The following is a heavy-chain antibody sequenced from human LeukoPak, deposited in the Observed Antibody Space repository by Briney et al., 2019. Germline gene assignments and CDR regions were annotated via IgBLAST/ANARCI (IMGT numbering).Heavy chain of an antibody. D-gene: IGHD3-3*01. Sequence: PGGSLRLSCAASGFTFSSYAMSWVRQAPGKGLEWVSAISGSGGSTYYADSVKGRFTISRDNSKNTLYLQMNSLRAEDTAVYYCAKDDKKSGVVIAEYYFDYWGQGTLVTVSS. CDR3: AKDDKKSGVVIAEYYFDY. J-gene: IGHJ4*02. V-gene: IGHV3-23*01. CDR2: ISGSGGST. CDR1: GFTFSSYA.